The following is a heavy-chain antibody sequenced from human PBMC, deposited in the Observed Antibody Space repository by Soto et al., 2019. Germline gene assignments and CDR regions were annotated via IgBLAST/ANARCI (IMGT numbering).Heavy chain of an antibody. V-gene: IGHV3-9*01. CDR1: GFTFDDYV. CDR2: ISWKSGTI. Sequence: EVQLVESGGGLVQPGGSLRLSCAASGFTFDDYVMHWVRQAPGKDLEWVSGISWKSGTIGYADSVQGRFTISRDNAKNSLYLQMSSLRTEDTAFYYCAKDMSARSDSWLNWFDPWGQGTLVTVSS. D-gene: IGHD2-2*01. J-gene: IGHJ5*02. CDR3: AKDMSARSDSWLNWFDP.